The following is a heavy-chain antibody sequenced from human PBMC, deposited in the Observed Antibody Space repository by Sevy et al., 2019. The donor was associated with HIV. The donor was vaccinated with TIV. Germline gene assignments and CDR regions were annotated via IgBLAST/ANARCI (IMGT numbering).Heavy chain of an antibody. CDR1: GFTFSSYP. D-gene: IGHD3-10*01. J-gene: IGHJ3*01. Sequence: GSLRLSCAASGFTFSSYPMHWVRQAPGKGLEWVSFISFDGTDKYYADSVKGRFTITRDNSKNTLFLQMNSLRAEDTAFYYCVRETTMLPRGAFDFWGQRTMVTVSS. CDR2: ISFDGTDK. CDR3: VRETTMLPRGAFDF. V-gene: IGHV3-30-3*01.